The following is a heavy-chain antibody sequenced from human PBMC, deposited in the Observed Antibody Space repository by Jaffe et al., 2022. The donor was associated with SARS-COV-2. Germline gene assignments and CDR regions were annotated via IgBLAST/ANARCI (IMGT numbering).Heavy chain of an antibody. CDR3: ARVEEVEMATTGELDY. D-gene: IGHD1-1*01. CDR1: GFTFSSYS. CDR2: ISSSSSYI. V-gene: IGHV3-21*01. J-gene: IGHJ4*02. Sequence: EVQLVESGGGLVKPGGSLRLSCAASGFTFSSYSMNWVRQAPGKGLEWVSSISSSSSYIYYADSVKGRFTISRDNAKNSLYLQMNSLRAEDTAVYYCARVEEVEMATTGELDYWGQGTLVTVSS.